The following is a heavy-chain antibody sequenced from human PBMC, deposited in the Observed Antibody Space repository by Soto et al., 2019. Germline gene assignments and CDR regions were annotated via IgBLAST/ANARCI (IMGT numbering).Heavy chain of an antibody. CDR1: GYTFTGYY. J-gene: IGHJ6*02. CDR3: AREEVIVGANYYYYGMDV. CDR2: INPNSGGT. Sequence: AASVKVSCKASGYTFTGYYMHWVRQAPGQGLEWMGWINPNSGGTNYAQKFQGWVTMTRDTSISTAYMELSRLRSDDTAVYYFAREEVIVGANYYYYGMDVWGQGTTVTVSS. V-gene: IGHV1-2*04. D-gene: IGHD1-26*01.